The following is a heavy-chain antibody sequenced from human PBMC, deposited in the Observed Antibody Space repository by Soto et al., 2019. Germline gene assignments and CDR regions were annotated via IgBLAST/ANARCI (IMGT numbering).Heavy chain of an antibody. CDR3: ARKVLGSTSRPDWWYFDL. CDR2: ISGGSSYT. J-gene: IGHJ2*01. CDR1: GFSFGDSY. V-gene: IGHV3-11*05. Sequence: QVQLVESGGGLVKPGGSLRLSCAASGFSFGDSYMSWIRQSAGKGLEWLSYISGGSSYTKYAESVKGRFTISRDNAKNTVNLQMNSLRADDTAVYYCARKVLGSTSRPDWWYFDLWGRGTLVTVSS. D-gene: IGHD2-2*01.